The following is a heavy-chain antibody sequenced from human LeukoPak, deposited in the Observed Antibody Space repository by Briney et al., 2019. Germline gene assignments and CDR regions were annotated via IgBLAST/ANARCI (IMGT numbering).Heavy chain of an antibody. CDR3: ATSKAYCDGDCYAHFDD. Sequence: ASVKVSCKVSGYTLTELSMHWVRQAPGKGLEWMGSFDPEDGERIYAQKFQGRVTMTEDTSTDTAYMELSSLRSEDTAVYYCATSKAYCDGDCYAHFDDWGQGPLVTVSS. CDR2: FDPEDGER. CDR1: GYTLTELS. D-gene: IGHD2-21*02. J-gene: IGHJ4*02. V-gene: IGHV1-24*01.